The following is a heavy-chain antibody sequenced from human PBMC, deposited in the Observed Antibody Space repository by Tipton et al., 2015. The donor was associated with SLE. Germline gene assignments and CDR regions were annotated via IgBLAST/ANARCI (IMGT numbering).Heavy chain of an antibody. D-gene: IGHD6-6*01. V-gene: IGHV3-21*01. Sequence: QLVQSGGGLVKPGGSLRLSCAASGFTFSSYSMNWVRQAPGKGLEWVSSISSSSSYIYYADSVKGRFTISRDNAKNSLYLQMNSLRTEDTAVYYCAREWPRGWGSSSGSAFDIWGQGTMVTVSS. CDR1: GFTFSSYS. CDR2: ISSSSSYI. CDR3: AREWPRGWGSSSGSAFDI. J-gene: IGHJ3*02.